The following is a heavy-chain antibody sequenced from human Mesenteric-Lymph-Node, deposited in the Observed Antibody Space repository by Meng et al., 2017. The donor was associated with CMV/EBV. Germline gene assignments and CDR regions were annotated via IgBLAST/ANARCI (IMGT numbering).Heavy chain of an antibody. J-gene: IGHJ4*02. D-gene: IGHD3-16*01. CDR3: ARVALFGVVPGHMDY. CDR2: ISSESAHI. CDR1: GFIFSHYS. V-gene: IGHV3-21*06. Sequence: GESLKISCVASGFIFSHYSINWVRQAPGKGLEWVSSISSESAHILYADSVKDRFTISRDNAKNSVYLQMNSLRAEDTAVYYCARVALFGVVPGHMDYWGQGTLVTVSS.